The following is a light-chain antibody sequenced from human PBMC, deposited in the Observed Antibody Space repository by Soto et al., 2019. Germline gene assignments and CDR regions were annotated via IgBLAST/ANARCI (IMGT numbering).Light chain of an antibody. Sequence: QSALTQPPSASGSPGQSVTISCTGTSSDVGAYNSVSWYQRHPGKAPKLMLYDFIKRPSGVPDRFSGSKSGNTASLTVSGLQAEDEADYYCSSYAGNNKLVFGRGTKLTVL. CDR1: SSDVGAYNS. CDR2: DFI. J-gene: IGLJ2*01. CDR3: SSYAGNNKLV. V-gene: IGLV2-8*01.